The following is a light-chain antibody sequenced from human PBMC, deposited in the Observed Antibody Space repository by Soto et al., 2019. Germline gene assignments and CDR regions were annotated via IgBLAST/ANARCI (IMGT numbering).Light chain of an antibody. CDR1: SSNIGSNY. CDR3: QSYDSDVSAWV. J-gene: IGLJ3*02. Sequence: QSVLTQPPSASGTPGQRVTISCSGSSSNIGSNYVYWYQQLPGTAPKLLIYRNNQRPSGVPDRFSGSKSGTSASLAITGLQSEDEAAYYCQSYDSDVSAWVFGGGTKLTVL. V-gene: IGLV1-47*01. CDR2: RNN.